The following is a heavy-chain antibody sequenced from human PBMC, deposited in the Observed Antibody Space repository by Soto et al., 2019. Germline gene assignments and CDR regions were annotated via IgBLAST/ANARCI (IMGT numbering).Heavy chain of an antibody. D-gene: IGHD1-1*01. Sequence: QVQLVESGGGVVQPGRSLRLSCAASGFTFSSYAMHWVRQAPGKGLEWVAVISYDGSNKYYADSVKGRFTISRDNSKNTLYLQMNSLRAEDTAVYYCARSLNNWNDGGDAFDIWGQGTMVTVSS. V-gene: IGHV3-30-3*01. CDR1: GFTFSSYA. J-gene: IGHJ3*02. CDR3: ARSLNNWNDGGDAFDI. CDR2: ISYDGSNK.